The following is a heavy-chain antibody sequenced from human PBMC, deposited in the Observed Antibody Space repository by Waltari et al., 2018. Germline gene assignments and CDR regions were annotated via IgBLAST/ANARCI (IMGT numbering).Heavy chain of an antibody. Sequence: EVQLVESGGGLVQPGGSLRLSCGASGFTFRRYWMNWVRQAPGKGLEWVANIKEDGSQKQYADSVKGRFTISRDNTKNSVYLQMNSLRAEDTAVYYCARTGYGGNALDYWGQGTQVTV. D-gene: IGHD4-17*01. J-gene: IGHJ4*02. CDR3: ARTGYGGNALDY. V-gene: IGHV3-7*01. CDR1: GFTFRRYW. CDR2: IKEDGSQK.